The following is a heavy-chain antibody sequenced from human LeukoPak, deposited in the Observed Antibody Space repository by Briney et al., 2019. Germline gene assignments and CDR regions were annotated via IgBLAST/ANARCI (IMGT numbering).Heavy chain of an antibody. Sequence: SETLSLTCAVSGDSISSGGFYWSWIRQHPGKGLKWIGYIYYSGSTFYNPSLKSRVTISVDTSKNQFSLKLNSVTAADTAVYYCARADYDILTGYLLFDYWGQGTLVTVSS. CDR2: IYYSGST. CDR1: GDSISSGGFY. D-gene: IGHD3-9*01. J-gene: IGHJ4*02. V-gene: IGHV4-31*11. CDR3: ARADYDILTGYLLFDY.